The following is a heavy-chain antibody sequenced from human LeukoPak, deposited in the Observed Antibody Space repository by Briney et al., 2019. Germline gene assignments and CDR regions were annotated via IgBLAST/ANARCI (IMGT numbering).Heavy chain of an antibody. Sequence: GGSLRLSCAASGFTFSSYAMGWVRQAPGKGLEWVSAISGSGGSTYYADSVKGRFTISRDNSKNTLYLQMNSLRAEDTAVYYCAKDRVISPTWIQRRRPGYYFDYWGQGTLVTVSS. CDR2: ISGSGGST. CDR1: GFTFSSYA. D-gene: IGHD5-18*01. CDR3: AKDRVISPTWIQRRRPGYYFDY. J-gene: IGHJ4*02. V-gene: IGHV3-23*01.